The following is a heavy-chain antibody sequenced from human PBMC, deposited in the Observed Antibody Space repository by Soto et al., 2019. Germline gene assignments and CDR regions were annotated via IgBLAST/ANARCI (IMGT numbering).Heavy chain of an antibody. D-gene: IGHD6-13*01. Sequence: PSQTLSLTCAISGDSVSSNSAAWNWIRQSPSRGLEWLGRTYYRSKWYNDYAVSVKSRITISPDTSKNQFSLQLNSVTPEDTAVYYCASRIAAAGDDAFDIWGQGTMVTVSS. J-gene: IGHJ3*02. CDR2: TYYRSKWYN. CDR1: GDSVSSNSAA. CDR3: ASRIAAAGDDAFDI. V-gene: IGHV6-1*01.